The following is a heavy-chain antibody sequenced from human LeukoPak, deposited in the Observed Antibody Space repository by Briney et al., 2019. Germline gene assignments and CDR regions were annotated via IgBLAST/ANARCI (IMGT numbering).Heavy chain of an antibody. CDR3: ARDYSSSWLRFFDY. V-gene: IGHV3-33*01. Sequence: GRSLRLSCAASGFTFSSYGMHWVRQAPGKGLEWVAVMWFDGSNIYYADSVKGRFTISRDNSKNTLYLQTNSLRAEDTAVYYCARDYSSSWLRFFDYWGQGTLVAVSS. CDR2: MWFDGSNI. CDR1: GFTFSSYG. J-gene: IGHJ4*02. D-gene: IGHD6-6*01.